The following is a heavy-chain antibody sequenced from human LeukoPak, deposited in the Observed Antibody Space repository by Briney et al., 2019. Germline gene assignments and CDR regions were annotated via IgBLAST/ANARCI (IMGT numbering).Heavy chain of an antibody. CDR1: GGSFTSGDYY. CDR3: ASFRRRWLAIDY. D-gene: IGHD6-19*01. CDR2: KYYNGST. J-gene: IGHJ4*02. Sequence: SETLSLTCTASGGSFTSGDYYWSWIRQPPGKGREWIGDKYYNGSTTYNPSLKRRITISVDTYKTQFSLNLRSVTAADAAVYYCASFRRRWLAIDYWGQGTLVTVSS. V-gene: IGHV4-61*08.